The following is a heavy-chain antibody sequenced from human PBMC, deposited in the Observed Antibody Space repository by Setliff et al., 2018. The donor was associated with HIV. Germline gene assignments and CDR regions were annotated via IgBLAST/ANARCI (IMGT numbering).Heavy chain of an antibody. Sequence: ASVKVSCKASGDIFSKYTFSWVRQAPGQGLEWIGSIVPALGIANHRHDFQGRVTISADRSTSTAHLQLSGLKSDDTAVYYCARMVVINRVPFHHDLWGQGTLVTVSS. CDR1: GDIFSKYT. CDR2: IVPALGIA. D-gene: IGHD2-21*01. V-gene: IGHV1-69*02. CDR3: ARMVVINRVPFHHDL. J-gene: IGHJ5*02.